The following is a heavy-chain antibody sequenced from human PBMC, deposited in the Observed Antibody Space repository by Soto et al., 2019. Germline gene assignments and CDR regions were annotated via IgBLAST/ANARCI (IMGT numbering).Heavy chain of an antibody. Sequence: EVQLLVSGGGLVQPGGSLRVSCAASGFKFRSHAMSWVRQAPGNGLECVSAVSGTAGSTYYADSVKGRFTISRDNSKNTLYLQMNRLRSEDTAIYYGAKEVGLAAPGTRGEFDYWGQGTLVTVSS. CDR2: VSGTAGST. CDR1: GFKFRSHA. D-gene: IGHD6-13*01. V-gene: IGHV3-23*01. CDR3: AKEVGLAAPGTRGEFDY. J-gene: IGHJ4*02.